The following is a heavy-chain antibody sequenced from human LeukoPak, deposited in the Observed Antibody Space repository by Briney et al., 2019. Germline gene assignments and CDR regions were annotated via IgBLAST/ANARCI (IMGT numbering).Heavy chain of an antibody. CDR1: GFTFSRYD. V-gene: IGHV3-30*02. CDR3: AKVYSGSHLAMYYFDY. D-gene: IGHD1-26*01. J-gene: IGHJ4*02. Sequence: GGSLRLSCAASGFTFSRYDMHWVRQAPGKGLELVAFIQYDGTDKDYVDSVKGRFTISRDNSRNTLYLQMNSLRPEDTAVYYCAKVYSGSHLAMYYFDYWGQGTLVTVSS. CDR2: IQYDGTDK.